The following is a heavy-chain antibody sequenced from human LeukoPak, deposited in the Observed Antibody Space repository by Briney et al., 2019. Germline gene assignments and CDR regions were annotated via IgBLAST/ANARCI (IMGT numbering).Heavy chain of an antibody. CDR3: ARGIAAARYFDL. V-gene: IGHV4-59*08. CDR1: GGSISSYY. CDR2: IYYSGST. Sequence: SETLSLTCTVSGGSISSYYWSWIRQPPGKGLEWIGYIYYSGSTNYNPSLKSRVTISVDTSKNQFSLKLSSVTAADTAVYYCARGIAAARYFDLWGRGTLVTVSS. J-gene: IGHJ2*01. D-gene: IGHD6-13*01.